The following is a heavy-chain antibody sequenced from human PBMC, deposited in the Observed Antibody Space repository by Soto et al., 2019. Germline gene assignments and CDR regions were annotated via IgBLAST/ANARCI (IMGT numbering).Heavy chain of an antibody. CDR2: IYSCGTT. D-gene: IGHD3-22*01. J-gene: IGHJ5*02. CDR3: ARNGDSSDYRGWFDT. CDR1: GFTVSSNY. V-gene: IGHV3-66*01. Sequence: EVQLVESGGGLVQPGGSLRLSCAASGFTVSSNYMSWVRQAPGTGLEWVSVIYSCGTTYDADSVKGRFTISRANSKNTLYLQMNSRRAEYTAVYYCARNGDSSDYRGWFDTWGQGTLVTVSS.